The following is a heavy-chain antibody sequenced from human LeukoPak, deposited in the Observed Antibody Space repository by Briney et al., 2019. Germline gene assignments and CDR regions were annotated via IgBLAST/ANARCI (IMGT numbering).Heavy chain of an antibody. V-gene: IGHV4-30-4*08. CDR2: IYYSGST. Sequence: SQTLSLTCTVSGGSISSGDYYWSWIRQPPGKGLEWIGYIYYSGSTYYNPSLKSRVTISVDTSKNQFSLELSSVTAADTAVYYCARAWGEWLVPNWFDPWGQGTLVTVSS. D-gene: IGHD6-19*01. CDR1: GGSISSGDYY. CDR3: ARAWGEWLVPNWFDP. J-gene: IGHJ5*02.